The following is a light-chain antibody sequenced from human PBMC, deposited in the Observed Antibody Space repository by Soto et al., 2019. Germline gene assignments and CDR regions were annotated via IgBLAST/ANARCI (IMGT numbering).Light chain of an antibody. CDR3: SSFSFSTTLYV. CDR2: EVT. Sequence: QSVLTQPASVSGSPGQSITVSCSGTSSDVGRYNYVSWYQQHPGEAPKLLIYEVTNRPSGVSNRFSGSKSGNTASLTISGLQADDEADYYCSSFSFSTTLYVFGTGTKLTVL. CDR1: SSDVGRYNY. V-gene: IGLV2-14*01. J-gene: IGLJ1*01.